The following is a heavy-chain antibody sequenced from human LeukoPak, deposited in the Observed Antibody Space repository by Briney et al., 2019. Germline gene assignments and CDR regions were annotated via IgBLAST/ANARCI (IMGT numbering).Heavy chain of an antibody. CDR3: AKSSGYYYFDY. Sequence: GASVKVSCKASGYTFTTYYMHWVRQAPGQGLEWMGIINSSGGSTNYAQKFQDRVTITRDTSATTAYMELNSLISEDTAVYYCAKSSGYYYFDYWGQGTLVAVSS. D-gene: IGHD3-3*01. CDR2: INSSGGST. CDR1: GYTFTTYY. V-gene: IGHV1-46*01. J-gene: IGHJ4*02.